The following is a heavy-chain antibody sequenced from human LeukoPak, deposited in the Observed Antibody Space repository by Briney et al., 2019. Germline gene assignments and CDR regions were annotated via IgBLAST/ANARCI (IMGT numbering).Heavy chain of an antibody. Sequence: KPGGSLRLSCATSGFTFSNAWMNWVRQAPGKGLAWVGRIRSNSDGGTIDYAAPVKGRFTLSRDDSKTTLYLQMNSLQTEDTAVYYCTTRYSGSHSYVDIWGQGTMVTVSS. J-gene: IGHJ3*02. V-gene: IGHV3-15*07. CDR2: IRSNSDGGTI. D-gene: IGHD1-26*01. CDR3: TTRYSGSHSYVDI. CDR1: GFTFSNAW.